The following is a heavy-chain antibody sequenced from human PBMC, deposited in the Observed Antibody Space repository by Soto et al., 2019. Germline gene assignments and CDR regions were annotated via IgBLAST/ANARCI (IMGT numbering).Heavy chain of an antibody. CDR2: IKHDGSEN. CDR3: ARRVFALGWGFYP. D-gene: IGHD6-13*01. J-gene: IGHJ5*02. Sequence: EVQLVESGGGLVQPGGSLRLSCAASGFTFSNYWMSWVRQAPGKGLEWVANIKHDGSENSYVDSVKGRFTISRDNAKNTLSLQMNSLRVDYTAVYHCARRVFALGWGFYPWGKGTLVTVSS. CDR1: GFTFSNYW. V-gene: IGHV3-7*01.